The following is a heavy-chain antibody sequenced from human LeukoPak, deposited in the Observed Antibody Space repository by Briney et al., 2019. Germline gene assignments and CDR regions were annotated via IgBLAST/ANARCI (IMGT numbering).Heavy chain of an antibody. CDR2: IYSTGST. CDR3: ARAGYTSTWTFDY. V-gene: IGHV4-4*07. D-gene: IGHD3-16*02. J-gene: IGHJ4*02. Sequence: ASETLSLTCSVSGGSIRSYFWSWIRQSAGRGLEHIGRIYSTGSTNYSPSLTNRVSTSVDTSKNQFSLTLTSVTAADTAMYFCARAGYTSTWTFDYWGQGILVTVSS. CDR1: GGSIRSYF.